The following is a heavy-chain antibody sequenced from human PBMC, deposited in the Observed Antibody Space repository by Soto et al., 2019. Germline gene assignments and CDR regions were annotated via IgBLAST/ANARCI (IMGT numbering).Heavy chain of an antibody. V-gene: IGHV1-8*01. CDR3: ARVLYYYGSGSYYTEY. J-gene: IGHJ4*02. Sequence: ASVKVSCKASGYTFTSYDINWVRQATGQGLEWMGWMNPNSGNTGYAQKFQGRVTMTRNTSISTAYMELSSLRSEDTAVYYCARVLYYYGSGSYYTEYWGQGTLVTVSS. CDR2: MNPNSGNT. D-gene: IGHD3-10*01. CDR1: GYTFTSYD.